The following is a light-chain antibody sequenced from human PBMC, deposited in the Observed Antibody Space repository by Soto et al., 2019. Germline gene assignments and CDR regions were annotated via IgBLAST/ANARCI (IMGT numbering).Light chain of an antibody. CDR3: QKYNSDPLT. CDR1: QGIAPY. V-gene: IGKV1-27*01. J-gene: IGKJ4*01. CDR2: ATS. Sequence: DVQMTQSPSSLSAFVGDRVTITCRASQGIAPYLAWFQQKPGKVPKLLIYATSTLQSGVPSRFSGSGSGTDFTLTINSLQPEDFGTYYCQKYNSDPLTFGGGTKVEIK.